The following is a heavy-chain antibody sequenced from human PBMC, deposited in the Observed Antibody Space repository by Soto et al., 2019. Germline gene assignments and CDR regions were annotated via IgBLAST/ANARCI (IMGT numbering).Heavy chain of an antibody. D-gene: IGHD3-10*01. CDR3: ARGPRNAPMVRGIIGFFGP. V-gene: IGHV4-61*01. CDR2: INHDGDN. CDR1: GGTVSRGSYY. Sequence: SETLDLTCTVSGGTVSRGSYYCICIRQPPVKGLGLIGDINHDGDNYYNPSLKSRLVISVDTSKSQFSLRLSSVTAADTAVYYCARGPRNAPMVRGIIGFFGPWGQGTLVTVSS. J-gene: IGHJ5*02.